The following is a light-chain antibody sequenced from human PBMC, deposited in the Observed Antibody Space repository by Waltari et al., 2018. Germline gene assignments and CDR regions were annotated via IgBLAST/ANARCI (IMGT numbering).Light chain of an antibody. CDR3: QQYNNWPPA. CDR1: HSIKTN. CDR2: DAS. Sequence: MTQSPDTLSASPGERITLSCRASHSIKTNLAWYQRKPGQAPRLLISDASTRAAGVPARFSGSGSGTEFTLTISSLQSEDFAVYYGQQYNNWPPAFGQGTKVESK. J-gene: IGKJ1*01. V-gene: IGKV3-15*01.